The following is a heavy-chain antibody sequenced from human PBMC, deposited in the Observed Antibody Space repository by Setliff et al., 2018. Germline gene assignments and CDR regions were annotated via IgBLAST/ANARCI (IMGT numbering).Heavy chain of an antibody. J-gene: IGHJ1*01. CDR2: INQDASEK. V-gene: IGHV3-7*01. Sequence: GGSLRLSCAASGFIFGNSWMSWVRQPPGKGLEWVANINQDASEKYYVDSVKGRFTISKDNAKNSLYLQMNSLRAEDTAVYYCAKYYAYVWGSYLQHWGQGTLVTVSS. CDR3: AKYYAYVWGSYLQH. CDR1: GFIFGNSW. D-gene: IGHD3-16*01.